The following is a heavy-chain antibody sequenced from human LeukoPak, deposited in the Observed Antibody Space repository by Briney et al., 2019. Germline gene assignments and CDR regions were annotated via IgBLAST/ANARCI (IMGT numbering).Heavy chain of an antibody. D-gene: IGHD3-10*01. CDR1: GGSISSYY. Sequence: PSETLSLTCTVSGGSISSYYWNWIRQPPGKGLEWVGYIYYSGSTNYNPSLKSRVTISVDTSKNQFSLNLSSVTAADTAVYYCARVGYFGSGNYYNDRGAFDYWGQGTLVTVSS. CDR2: IYYSGST. J-gene: IGHJ4*02. CDR3: ARVGYFGSGNYYNDRGAFDY. V-gene: IGHV4-59*01.